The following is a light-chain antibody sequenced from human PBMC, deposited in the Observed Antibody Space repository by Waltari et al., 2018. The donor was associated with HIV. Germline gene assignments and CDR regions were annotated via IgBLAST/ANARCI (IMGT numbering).Light chain of an antibody. Sequence: SFELAQDPAVSVALGQTVRITCQGDNLRNSYAAWYQQKPGRAPALVIYGNNNRATGVPDRFSASRSGNTAALTITGAQAEDEADYYCDSRDSTGNHAILGGGTKVTVL. CDR2: GNN. CDR3: DSRDSTGNHAI. CDR1: NLRNSY. V-gene: IGLV3-19*01. J-gene: IGLJ2*01.